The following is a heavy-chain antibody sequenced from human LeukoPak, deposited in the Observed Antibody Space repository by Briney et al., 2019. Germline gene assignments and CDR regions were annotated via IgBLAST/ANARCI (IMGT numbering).Heavy chain of an antibody. J-gene: IGHJ3*02. V-gene: IGHV4-59*11. CDR3: ARDYYDSRGEAFDI. Sequence: SETLSLTCTASGDSIGSHYWSWIRQPPGKGLEWIGYIFYVGSTNYNPSLKSRVTISVDTSKNQFSLKLNSVTAADTAVYYCARDYYDSRGEAFDIWGQGTMVTVSS. D-gene: IGHD3-22*01. CDR2: IFYVGST. CDR1: GDSIGSHY.